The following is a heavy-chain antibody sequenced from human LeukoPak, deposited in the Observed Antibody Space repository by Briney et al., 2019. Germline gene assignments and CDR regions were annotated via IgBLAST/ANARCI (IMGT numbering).Heavy chain of an antibody. CDR3: AKDFGYDSHYYGMDV. CDR2: ISASGDST. V-gene: IGHV3-23*01. J-gene: IGHJ6*02. Sequence: GGSLRLSCAASGFTFSSYAMSWVRQAPGKGLEWVSTISASGDSTYYAGSVKGRFTISRDNSKITLYVQMNSLRAEDTAVYYCAKDFGYDSHYYGMDVWGQGTTVTVSS. D-gene: IGHD3-3*01. CDR1: GFTFSSYA.